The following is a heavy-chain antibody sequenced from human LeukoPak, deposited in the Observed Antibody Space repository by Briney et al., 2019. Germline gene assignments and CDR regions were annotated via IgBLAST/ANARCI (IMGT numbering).Heavy chain of an antibody. D-gene: IGHD5-12*01. CDR3: ARDSPGYGAYDLG. J-gene: IGHJ4*02. Sequence: GGSLRLSCAASGFTFSTYWMSWVRQAPGKGLEWVANIKEDGSAKYSVDSVKGRFTISRDNAKNTLYLQMHSLRAEDTAVYYCARDSPGYGAYDLGWGQGTLVTVSS. V-gene: IGHV3-7*04. CDR1: GFTFSTYW. CDR2: IKEDGSAK.